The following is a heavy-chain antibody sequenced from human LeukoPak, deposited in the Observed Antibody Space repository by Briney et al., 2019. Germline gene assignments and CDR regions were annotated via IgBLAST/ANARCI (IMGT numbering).Heavy chain of an antibody. V-gene: IGHV3-23*01. D-gene: IGHD2-15*01. Sequence: GASLRLSSAASGFTLSSYAMSCVRGAPGKGLEWVSAISGSGGSTYYADSVKGRFTISRDNSKNKLYLPMNSLTAEDTAVYYCSLGGGYATEAFDIWDQGPMVTVSS. CDR3: SLGGGYATEAFDI. CDR2: ISGSGGST. J-gene: IGHJ3*02. CDR1: GFTLSSYA.